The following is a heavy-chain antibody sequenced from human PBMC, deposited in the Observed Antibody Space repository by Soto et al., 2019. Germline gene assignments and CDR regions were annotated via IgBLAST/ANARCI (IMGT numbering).Heavy chain of an antibody. CDR1: GGSISSGDYF. J-gene: IGHJ4*02. CDR2: IFHSWTT. V-gene: IGHV4-30-4*01. Sequence: PPETLSLTCSVSGGSISSGDYFLTWIRQSPGKGLEWMGYIFHSWTTYYNPSLKGRLILSIEKSKNQFSLRLTSVTAADSAVYFCAREPYLPKARSDFWGQGTLVTVS. CDR3: AREPYLPKARSDF.